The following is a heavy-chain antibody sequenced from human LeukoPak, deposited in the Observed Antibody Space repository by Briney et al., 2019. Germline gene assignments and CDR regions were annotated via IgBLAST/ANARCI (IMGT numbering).Heavy chain of an antibody. D-gene: IGHD3-10*01. V-gene: IGHV3-48*03. J-gene: IGHJ3*02. CDR1: GFTVISYE. Sequence: GGSLRLSCAASGFTVISYEMNWVRQAPGKGLEWVSYISSSGNSIFYADSVKGRFTISRDNAKNSLYLQMNSLRAEDTALYYCVRDSRAHYYYGSGSYNGIWGQGTMVTVSS. CDR3: VRDSRAHYYYGSGSYNGI. CDR2: ISSSGNSI.